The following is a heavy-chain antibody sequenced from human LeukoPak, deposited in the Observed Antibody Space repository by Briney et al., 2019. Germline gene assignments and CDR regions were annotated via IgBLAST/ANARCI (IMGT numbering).Heavy chain of an antibody. J-gene: IGHJ4*02. CDR1: GFSFSRYS. Sequence: GSSLRLSCAASGFSFSRYSMNWVRPAPGKGLEGVSYISSSSSTIYYADSVKGRFTISRDNAKNTLYLQMDSLRAEDTAVYYCARDSPPDNWGQGTLVTVSS. CDR2: ISSSSSTI. V-gene: IGHV3-48*01. CDR3: ARDSPPDN.